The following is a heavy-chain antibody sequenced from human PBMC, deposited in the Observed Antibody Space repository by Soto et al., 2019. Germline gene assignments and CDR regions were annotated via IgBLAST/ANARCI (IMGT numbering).Heavy chain of an antibody. V-gene: IGHV1-46*01. CDR2: INPSGGST. J-gene: IGHJ4*02. D-gene: IGHD4-17*01. CDR1: GYTFTSYY. CDR3: ARDSSSGDYGDYFFDY. Sequence: QVQLVQSGAEVKKPGASVKVSCKASGYTFTSYYMHWVRQAPGQGLEWMGIINPSGGSTSYAQKFQGRVTMTRDTSTSTVYMELSSLRSEDTAVYYCARDSSSGDYGDYFFDYWGQGTLVTVSS.